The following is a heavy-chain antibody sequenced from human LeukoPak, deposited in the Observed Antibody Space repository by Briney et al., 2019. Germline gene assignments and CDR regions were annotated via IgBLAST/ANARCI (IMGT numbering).Heavy chain of an antibody. CDR3: ARDSGPPAGATPYYYYYGMDV. D-gene: IGHD2-2*01. CDR2: IIPIFGTA. Sequence: GASVKVSCKASGGTFSSYAISWVRQAPGQGLEWMGGIIPIFGTANYAQMFQGRVTITADESTSTAYMELSSLRSEDTAVYYCARDSGPPAGATPYYYYYGMDVWGQGTTVTVSS. J-gene: IGHJ6*02. V-gene: IGHV1-69*13. CDR1: GGTFSSYA.